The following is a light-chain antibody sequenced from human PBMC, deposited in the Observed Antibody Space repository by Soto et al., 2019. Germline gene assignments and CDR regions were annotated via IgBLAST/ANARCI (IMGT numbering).Light chain of an antibody. V-gene: IGLV2-14*01. CDR1: SSDIGGYKY. CDR2: DVD. CDR3: SSSTTRSTRL. Sequence: QSVLTQPASVSGSPGQSITISCTGTSSDIGGYKYVSWYQHHPGKAPKLLIYDVDYRPSGVSNRFSGSKSGNTASLTISGLQADDEAYYYCSSSTTRSTRLFGGGTKVTVL. J-gene: IGLJ3*02.